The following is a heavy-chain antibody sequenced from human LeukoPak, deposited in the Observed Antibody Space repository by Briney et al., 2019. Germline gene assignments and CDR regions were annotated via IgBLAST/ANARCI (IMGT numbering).Heavy chain of an antibody. CDR2: ISAYNGDT. CDR3: ARHLYGDYFFDY. Sequence: ASVKVSCKASGYIFNRYVISWVRQAPGQGLECMGWISAYNGDTNYAQEFQGRVTMTTDTSTSTAYMELRSLRSDDTAVYYCARHLYGDYFFDYWGQGTLVTVSS. J-gene: IGHJ4*02. CDR1: GYIFNRYV. V-gene: IGHV1-18*01. D-gene: IGHD4-17*01.